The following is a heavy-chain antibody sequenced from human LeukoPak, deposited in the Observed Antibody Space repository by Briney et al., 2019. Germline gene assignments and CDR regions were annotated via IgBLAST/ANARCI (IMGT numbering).Heavy chain of an antibody. CDR3: AREDSGWYVDY. CDR1: GYSFNDYY. CDR2: INPNSAGT. Sequence: ASVKVSSTASGYSFNDYYMHWVRQAPGQGIEWMGWINPNSAGTSYAQKCEGRVTMTRDTSISTAYMELSRLRSDDTAVYYCAREDSGWYVDYWGQGTLVTVSS. J-gene: IGHJ4*02. D-gene: IGHD6-19*01. V-gene: IGHV1-2*02.